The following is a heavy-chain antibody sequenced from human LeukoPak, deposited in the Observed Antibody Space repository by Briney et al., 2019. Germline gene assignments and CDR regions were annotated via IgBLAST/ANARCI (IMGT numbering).Heavy chain of an antibody. Sequence: PGGTLRLSCAASGFAFSSYNMKWVRQAPGKGLEWVSFLSTTSTNIYYADSVKGRFTVSRDNSKNLLYLQMDSLRVEDTAVYYCARAGTCSSTSCDGGIEYWGQGTLVTVSS. CDR2: LSTTSTNI. CDR1: GFAFSSYN. J-gene: IGHJ4*02. CDR3: ARAGTCSSTSCDGGIEY. D-gene: IGHD2-2*01. V-gene: IGHV3-21*06.